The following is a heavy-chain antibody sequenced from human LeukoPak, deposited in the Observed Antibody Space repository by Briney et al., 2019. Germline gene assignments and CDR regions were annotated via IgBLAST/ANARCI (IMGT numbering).Heavy chain of an antibody. J-gene: IGHJ5*02. CDR1: GFTVSSYA. D-gene: IGHD3-9*01. V-gene: IGHV3-23*01. Sequence: GGSLRLSCAASGFTVSSYAMSWVPQAPGKGLEWVSAITGSGGSTYYADSAKGRFTISRDNSKNTLYLQMNSLRAEDTAVYYCAKGSTYYDILTPNWFDPWGQGTLVTVSS. CDR2: ITGSGGST. CDR3: AKGSTYYDILTPNWFDP.